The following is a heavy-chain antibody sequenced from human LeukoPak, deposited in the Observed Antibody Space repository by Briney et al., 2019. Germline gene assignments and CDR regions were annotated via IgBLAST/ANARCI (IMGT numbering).Heavy chain of an antibody. V-gene: IGHV4-34*01. Sequence: SETLSLTCGVYDGSLINYYCHWIRQAPGKGLEWIGEISHGGITKHNPSLKSRVTMSQDTSKRQFSPKMNSMTAADTGVYYCGIFMDVVPGSMSWGLGTLVTVSS. CDR1: DGSLINYY. CDR2: ISHGGIT. CDR3: GIFMDVVPGSMS. J-gene: IGHJ4*02. D-gene: IGHD2-2*01.